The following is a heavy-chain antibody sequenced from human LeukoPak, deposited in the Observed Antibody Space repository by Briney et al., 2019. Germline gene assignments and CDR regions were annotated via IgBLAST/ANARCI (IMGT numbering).Heavy chain of an antibody. D-gene: IGHD2-21*01. V-gene: IGHV3-21*01. CDR3: ATDLFDYMDV. J-gene: IGHJ6*03. Sequence: GGSLRLSCAASGFTFSSYNMNWVRQAPGKGLEWVSSISFSSTYIYYADSVKGRFTITRDNAKNSLYLQMNSLRAEDTAVYYCATDLFDYMDVWGKGTTVTVSS. CDR2: ISFSSTYI. CDR1: GFTFSSYN.